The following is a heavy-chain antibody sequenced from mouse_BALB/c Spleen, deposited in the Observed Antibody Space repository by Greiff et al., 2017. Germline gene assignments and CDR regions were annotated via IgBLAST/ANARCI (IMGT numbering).Heavy chain of an antibody. CDR2: ISSGGGNT. CDR3: ASPAYYRYATWFAY. J-gene: IGHJ3*01. V-gene: IGHV5-9*03. Sequence: LVESGGGLVKPGGSLKLSCAASGFTFSSYTMSWVRQTPEKRLGWVATISSGGGNTYYPDSVKGRFTISRDNAKSNLYLQMSSLRSEDTALYYCASPAYYRYATWFAYWGQGTLVTVSA. D-gene: IGHD2-14*01. CDR1: GFTFSSYT.